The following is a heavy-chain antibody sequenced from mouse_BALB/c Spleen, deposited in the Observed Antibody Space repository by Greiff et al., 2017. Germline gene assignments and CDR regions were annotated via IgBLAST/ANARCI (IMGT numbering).Heavy chain of an antibody. CDR3: ARSYDYVWYFDV. D-gene: IGHD2-4*01. CDR1: GYSITSDYA. J-gene: IGHJ1*01. CDR2: ISYSGST. V-gene: IGHV3-2*02. Sequence: DVKLQESGPGLVKPSQSLSLTCTVTGYSITSDYAWNWIRQFPGNKLEWMGYISYSGSTSYNPSLKSRISITRDTSKNQFFLQLNSVTTEDTATYYCARSYDYVWYFDVWGAGTTVTVSS.